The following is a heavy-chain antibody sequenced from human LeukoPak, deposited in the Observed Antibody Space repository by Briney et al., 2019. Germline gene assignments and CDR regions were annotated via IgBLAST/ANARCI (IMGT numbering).Heavy chain of an antibody. CDR2: ISSSSSYT. Sequence: GSLRLSCAASGFTFSDYYMSWIRQAPGKGLEWVSYISSSSSYTNYADSVKGRFTISRDNAKNSLYLQMNSLRAEDTAVYYCARGGIAAAGTYGMDVWGKGTTVTVSS. D-gene: IGHD6-13*01. J-gene: IGHJ6*04. CDR1: GFTFSDYY. CDR3: ARGGIAAAGTYGMDV. V-gene: IGHV3-11*06.